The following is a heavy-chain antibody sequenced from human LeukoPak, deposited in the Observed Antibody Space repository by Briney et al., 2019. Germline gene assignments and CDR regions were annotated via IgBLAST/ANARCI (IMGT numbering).Heavy chain of an antibody. J-gene: IGHJ4*02. CDR1: GFTFSSYG. CDR2: IWYDGSNK. Sequence: GGSLRLSCAASGFTFSSYGMHWVRQAPGKGLEWVAVIWYDGSNKYYADSVKGRFTISRDNSKNTLYLQMNSLRAEDTAVYYCARVEGTGSGWAFDYWGQGTLVTVSS. CDR3: ARVEGTGSGWAFDY. V-gene: IGHV3-33*01. D-gene: IGHD6-19*01.